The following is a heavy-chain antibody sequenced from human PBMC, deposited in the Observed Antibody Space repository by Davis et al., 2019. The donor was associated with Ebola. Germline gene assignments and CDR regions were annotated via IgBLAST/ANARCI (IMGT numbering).Heavy chain of an antibody. J-gene: IGHJ4*01. Sequence: SGPTLVKPTQPLTLTCTFSGFSLRTSGVGVGWIRQPPGKALEWLALIYWDNDKRYSPSLRSRLTITKDASNTQVVLVMTNVESVDTATYYCAHRRSGYNWNHGDFDYWGHGTLVTVSS. CDR3: AHRRSGYNWNHGDFDY. CDR1: GFSLRTSGVG. CDR2: IYWDNDK. V-gene: IGHV2-5*02. D-gene: IGHD1-1*01.